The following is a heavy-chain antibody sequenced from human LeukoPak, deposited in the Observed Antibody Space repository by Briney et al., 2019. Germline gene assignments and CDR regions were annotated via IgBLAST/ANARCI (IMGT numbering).Heavy chain of an antibody. J-gene: IGHJ4*02. V-gene: IGHV3-7*03. D-gene: IGHD6-19*01. CDR1: GFNFSPCW. CDR2: IKGDGSET. Sequence: GGSLRLSCAASGFNFSPCWMSWVRQPPGKGLEWVANIKGDGSETYYMDSVRGRFTISRDNAKNSLFLQMSSLTAEDTAVYYCSGGRDITVAGPGGYFDYWGQGSLVTVSS. CDR3: SGGRDITVAGPGGYFDY.